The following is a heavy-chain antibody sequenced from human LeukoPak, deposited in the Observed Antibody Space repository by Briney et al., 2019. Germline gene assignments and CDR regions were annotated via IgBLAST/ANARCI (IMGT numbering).Heavy chain of an antibody. CDR2: IRYDGSNK. CDR1: GFTFSSYG. D-gene: IGHD2/OR15-2a*01. J-gene: IGHJ5*02. CDR3: GKGGVLPLVIRGS. Sequence: GGSLRLSCATSGFTFSSYGMHWVRQAPGKGLEWVAFIRYDGSNKYYADSVKGRFTISRDNSKNTLYLQMNSLRAEDTAVYYGGKGGVLPLVIRGSWGQGPLVTVPS. V-gene: IGHV3-30*02.